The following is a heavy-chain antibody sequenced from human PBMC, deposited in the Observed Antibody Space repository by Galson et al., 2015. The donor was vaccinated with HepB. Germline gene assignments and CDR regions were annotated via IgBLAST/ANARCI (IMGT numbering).Heavy chain of an antibody. J-gene: IGHJ3*02. CDR2: TYYRSNWYK. CDR1: GDSVSSNSAV. Sequence: CAISGDSVSSNSAVWSWIRQSPSRGLEWLGRTYYRSNWYKDDAVSVKGRITINPDTSKNQLSLHLNSVTPDDTAVHYCARGIAAAGHALDIWGQGTMVTVSS. V-gene: IGHV6-1*01. D-gene: IGHD6-13*01. CDR3: ARGIAAAGHALDI.